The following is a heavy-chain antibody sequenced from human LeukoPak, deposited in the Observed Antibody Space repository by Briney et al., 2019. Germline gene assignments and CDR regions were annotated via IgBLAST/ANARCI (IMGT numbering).Heavy chain of an antibody. CDR1: GFTFDDYA. CDR2: ISWNSGSI. V-gene: IGHV3-9*01. J-gene: IGHJ4*02. CDR3: AKDPGAVAGTVEGYFDY. Sequence: PGGSLRLSCAASGFTFDDYAMHWVRHAPGKGLEWVSGISWNSGSIGYADSVKGRFTISRDNAKNSLYLQMNSLRAEDTALYYCAKDPGAVAGTVEGYFDYWGQGTLVTVSS. D-gene: IGHD6-19*01.